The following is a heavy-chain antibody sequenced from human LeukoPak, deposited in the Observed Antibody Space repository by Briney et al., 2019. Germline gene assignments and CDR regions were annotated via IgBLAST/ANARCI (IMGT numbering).Heavy chain of an antibody. CDR1: GFTFSSYA. J-gene: IGHJ4*02. V-gene: IGHV3-30*04. CDR2: ISYDGSNK. D-gene: IGHD4-17*01. Sequence: GRSLRFSCAASGFTFSSYAMHWVRQAPGKGLEWVAVISYDGSNKYYADSVKGRFTISRDNSKNTLYLQMNSLRAEDTAVYYCARDGNYGDYAVAFDYWGQGTLVTVSS. CDR3: ARDGNYGDYAVAFDY.